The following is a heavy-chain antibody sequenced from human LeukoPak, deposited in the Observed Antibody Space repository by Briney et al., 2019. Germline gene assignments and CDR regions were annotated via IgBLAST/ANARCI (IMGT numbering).Heavy chain of an antibody. Sequence: SETLSLTCTVSGDSISSGDYYWSWIRQPAGKGLEWIGRISSSGSTNYNPSLKSRVTISVDTSKNQFSLKLSSVTAADTAVYYCARAGHNWSTRPIDYWGRGTLVTVSS. J-gene: IGHJ4*02. V-gene: IGHV4-61*02. CDR2: ISSSGST. D-gene: IGHD1-20*01. CDR1: GDSISSGDYY. CDR3: ARAGHNWSTRPIDY.